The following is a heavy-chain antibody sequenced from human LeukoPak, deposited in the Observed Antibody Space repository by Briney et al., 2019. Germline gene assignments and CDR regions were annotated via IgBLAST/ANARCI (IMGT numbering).Heavy chain of an antibody. V-gene: IGHV1-46*01. J-gene: IGHJ4*02. CDR3: ARDSNYYFDY. CDR1: GYTFTNYY. CDR2: INPTGGST. Sequence: ASVKVSCKGSGYTFTNYYIHWVRQGPGQGLEWMGIINPTGGSTTYAQKFQGRVTMTRDTSISTAYMELSRLRSDDTAVYYCARDSNYYFDYWGQGTLVTVSS. D-gene: IGHD4-11*01.